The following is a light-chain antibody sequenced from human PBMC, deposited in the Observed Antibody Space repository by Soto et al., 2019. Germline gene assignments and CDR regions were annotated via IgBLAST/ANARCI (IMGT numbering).Light chain of an antibody. Sequence: EIVLTQSPAILSLSPGKRATLSCRASQRVSSYLAWYQQKPGQAPRLLLYDPSTTAPGIPARFSGSGSGTDFTLTISRLVPEDFAVYYCQQRYNWPRVTFGQGTRLEVK. CDR3: QQRYNWPRVT. V-gene: IGKV3-11*01. CDR1: QRVSSY. CDR2: DPS. J-gene: IGKJ5*01.